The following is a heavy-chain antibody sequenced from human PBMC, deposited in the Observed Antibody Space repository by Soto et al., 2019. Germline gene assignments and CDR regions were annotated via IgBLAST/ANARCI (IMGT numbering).Heavy chain of an antibody. CDR1: GGSFSDYY. V-gene: IGHV4-34*02. CDR3: VRGRAFMSRVAFDI. CDR2: INHSGST. D-gene: IGHD1-26*01. J-gene: IGHJ3*02. Sequence: QVQLQQRGAGLLKPSETLSLTCAVLGGSFSDYYWTWIRQPPGKGLDWISEINHSGSTSYNPSLKSRLALSVDTATKEFSLNLSSVTAADAAAYHCVRGRAFMSRVAFDIWGQGTMVTVSS.